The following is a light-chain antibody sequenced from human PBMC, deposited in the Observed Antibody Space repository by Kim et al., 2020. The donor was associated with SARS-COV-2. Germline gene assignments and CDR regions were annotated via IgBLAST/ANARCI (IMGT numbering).Light chain of an antibody. CDR1: KLGDKY. CDR2: EDT. J-gene: IGLJ2*01. CDR3: QAWGSRTVV. Sequence: SYELTQPPSVSVSPGQTASITCSGDKLGDKYAYWYQQKPGQSPVLVIYEDTKRPSGIPERFSASNSETTATLTISATQAIDEADYYCQAWGSRTVVFGGGTQLTVL. V-gene: IGLV3-1*01.